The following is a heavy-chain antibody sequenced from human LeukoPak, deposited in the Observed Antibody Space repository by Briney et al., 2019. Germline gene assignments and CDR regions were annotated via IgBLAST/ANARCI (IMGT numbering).Heavy chain of an antibody. Sequence: ASVKVSCKASGYTFTSYTMSWVRQAPGQGLEWMGWINTNTGNPTYAQGFTGRFVFSLDTSVGTAYLQISSLKAEDTAVYYCARRRYSSSSGAYYLDYWGQGTLVTVSS. CDR3: ARRRYSSSSGAYYLDY. CDR1: GYTFTSYT. J-gene: IGHJ4*02. D-gene: IGHD6-6*01. CDR2: INTNTGNP. V-gene: IGHV7-4-1*02.